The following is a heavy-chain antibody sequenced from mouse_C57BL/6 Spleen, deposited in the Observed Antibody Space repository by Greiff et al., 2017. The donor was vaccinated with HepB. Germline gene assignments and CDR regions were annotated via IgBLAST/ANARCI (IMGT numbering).Heavy chain of an antibody. D-gene: IGHD1-1*01. V-gene: IGHV1-81*01. CDR1: GYTFTSYG. Sequence: QVQLQQSGAELARPGASVKLSCKASGYTFTSYGISWVKQRTGQGLEWIGEIYPRSGNTYYNEKFKGKATLTADKSSSTAYMELRSLTSEDSAVYFCARLRITTVVAPFDYWGQGTTLTVSS. CDR2: IYPRSGNT. CDR3: ARLRITTVVAPFDY. J-gene: IGHJ2*01.